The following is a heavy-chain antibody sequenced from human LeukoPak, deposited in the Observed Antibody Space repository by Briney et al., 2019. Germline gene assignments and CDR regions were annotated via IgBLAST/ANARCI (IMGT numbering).Heavy chain of an antibody. Sequence: QPGGSLRLSCAASGFTFSRSGMHWVRQAPGKGLEWVAVIWYDGSNKYYADSVKGRFTISRDNSKNTLYLQMNSLRAEDTAVYYCARDWSRFGELLYYWGQGTLVTVSS. J-gene: IGHJ4*02. CDR2: IWYDGSNK. CDR3: ARDWSRFGELLYY. D-gene: IGHD3-10*01. V-gene: IGHV3-33*08. CDR1: GFTFSRSG.